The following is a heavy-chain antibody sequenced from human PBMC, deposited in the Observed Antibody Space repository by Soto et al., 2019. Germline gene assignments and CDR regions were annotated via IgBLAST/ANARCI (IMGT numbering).Heavy chain of an antibody. J-gene: IGHJ4*02. CDR1: GDYISSIYH. CDR2: IYHTGTT. Sequence: SGTRSLTCAVSGDYISSIYHWAWIRQPPGRGLEGIASIYHTGTTYYTPSLRSRVTISGDTSKNHFSLRLSSVTAADAAGYYCAPTDNVCYYPHCGQGNLVT. D-gene: IGHD2-21*01. V-gene: IGHV4-38-2*01. CDR3: APTDNVCYYPH.